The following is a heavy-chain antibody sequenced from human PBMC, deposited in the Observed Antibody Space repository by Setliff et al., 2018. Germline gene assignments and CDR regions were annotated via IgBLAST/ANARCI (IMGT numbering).Heavy chain of an antibody. D-gene: IGHD3-22*01. Sequence: GGSLRLSCAASGFTFDDYAMHWVRQAPGKGLEWVSSISSSSSYIYYADSVKGRFTISRDNAKNSLYLQMNSLRAEDTAVYYCARDSTDYYDSSGNYYGPRDNDAFDIWGQGTMVTVSS. J-gene: IGHJ3*02. CDR2: ISSSSSYI. CDR3: ARDSTDYYDSSGNYYGPRDNDAFDI. CDR1: GFTFDDYA. V-gene: IGHV3-21*01.